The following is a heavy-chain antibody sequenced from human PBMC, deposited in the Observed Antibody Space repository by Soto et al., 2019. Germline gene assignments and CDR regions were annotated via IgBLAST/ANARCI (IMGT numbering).Heavy chain of an antibody. CDR1: GGSFSGYY. V-gene: IGHV4-34*01. D-gene: IGHD6-13*01. Sequence: SETLSLTCAVYGGSFSGYYWSWIRQPPGKGLEWIGEINHSGSTNYNPSLKSRVTISVDTSKNQFSLKLSSVTAADTAVYYCASAAADNYYYMDVWGKGTTVTVSS. J-gene: IGHJ6*03. CDR3: ASAAADNYYYMDV. CDR2: INHSGST.